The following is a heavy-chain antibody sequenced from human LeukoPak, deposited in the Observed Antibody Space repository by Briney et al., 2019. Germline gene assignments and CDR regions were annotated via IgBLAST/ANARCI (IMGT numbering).Heavy chain of an antibody. CDR2: ISSDGINA. CDR1: GFTFSNYW. J-gene: IGHJ4*02. D-gene: IGHD4-11*01. CDR3: ARGYSNYVAY. V-gene: IGHV3-74*01. Sequence: GGSLRLSCAASGFTFSNYWMHWVRQAPGKGLVWVSRISSDGINASYADSVKGRFTISRDNAKNSLYLQMNSLRAEDTAVYYCARGYSNYVAYWGQGTLVTVSS.